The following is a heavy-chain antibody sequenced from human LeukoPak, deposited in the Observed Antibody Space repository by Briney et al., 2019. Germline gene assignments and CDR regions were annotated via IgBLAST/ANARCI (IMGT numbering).Heavy chain of an antibody. V-gene: IGHV3-7*01. CDR1: GFTFSNYW. D-gene: IGHD1-14*01. CDR2: INQDGSEK. J-gene: IGHJ6*03. CDR3: ARDRGNQRGYYYYYMDV. Sequence: GGSLRLSCAASGFTFSNYWMSWVRQAPGKGLEWVANINQDGSEKYYADSVKGRFTISRDNAKNSLYLQMSSLRAEDTAVYYCARDRGNQRGYYYYYMDVWGKGTTVTVSS.